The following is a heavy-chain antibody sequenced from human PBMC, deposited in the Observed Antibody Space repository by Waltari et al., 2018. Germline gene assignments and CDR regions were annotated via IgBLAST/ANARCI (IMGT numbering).Heavy chain of an antibody. J-gene: IGHJ3*02. Sequence: QVQLVQSGAEVKKPGASVKVSCKASGYTFTRYDLKWGRQATVQGLEGMVWMNPNSGNTGYAQKFQGRVTMTRNTSISTAYMELSSLRSEDTAVYYCARGQYYDAFDIWGQGTMVTVSS. V-gene: IGHV1-8*01. CDR2: MNPNSGNT. D-gene: IGHD3-10*01. CDR3: ARGQYYDAFDI. CDR1: GYTFTRYD.